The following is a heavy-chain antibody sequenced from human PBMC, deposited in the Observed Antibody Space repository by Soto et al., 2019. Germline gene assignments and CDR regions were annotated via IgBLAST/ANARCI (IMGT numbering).Heavy chain of an antibody. CDR1: GYTFTSYD. CDR2: MNPNRGNT. J-gene: IGHJ2*01. CDR3: AREITAYWYFDL. D-gene: IGHD3-16*01. Sequence: QVQLVQSGAEVKKPGASVKVSCKASGYTFTSYDINWVRKATGQGLEWMGWMNPNRGNTGYAQKFQGRVTMPRNTSISTAYMELSSLRSEDTAVSYCAREITAYWYFDLWGRGTLVTVSS. V-gene: IGHV1-8*01.